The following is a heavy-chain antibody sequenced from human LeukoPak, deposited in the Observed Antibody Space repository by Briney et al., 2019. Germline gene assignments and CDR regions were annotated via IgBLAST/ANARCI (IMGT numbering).Heavy chain of an antibody. J-gene: IGHJ4*02. CDR3: AKGTSSGWSIDY. V-gene: IGHV3-30*18. CDR2: ISYDGSNK. D-gene: IGHD6-19*01. Sequence: PGGSLRLSCAASGFTFSSYGMHWVRQAPGKGLEWVAVISYDGSNKYYADSVKGPFTISKDNSKNTLYMQMNSLRAEETAVYYCAKGTSSGWSIDYWGQGTLVTVSS. CDR1: GFTFSSYG.